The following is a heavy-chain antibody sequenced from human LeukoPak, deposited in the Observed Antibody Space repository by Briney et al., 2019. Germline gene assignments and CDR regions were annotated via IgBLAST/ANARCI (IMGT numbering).Heavy chain of an antibody. CDR3: ARSRLTSFDY. CDR2: ISSTLYST. J-gene: IGHJ4*02. V-gene: IGHV3-48*01. CDR1: GFTFRRYN. Sequence: GESLRLSCAASGFTFRRYNMVWVRQAPGKGLEWISYISSTLYSTFYTDSVKGRFTISRDNAKNSLFLQMNGLRAEDTAVYYCARSRLTSFDYWGQGTLVAVSS.